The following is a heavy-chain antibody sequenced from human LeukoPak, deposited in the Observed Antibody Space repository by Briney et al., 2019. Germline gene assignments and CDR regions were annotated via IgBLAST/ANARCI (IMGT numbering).Heavy chain of an antibody. V-gene: IGHV5-10-1*01. CDR2: IAPSDSYT. CDR3: VRQPPGVYDTTQNWFDP. Sequence: GESLQISCKVSGYSFPSYWITWVRQVPGKGLEWMGRIAPSDSYTNYNPSFEGHVTMSVEKSITTVYLQWSSLKASDTAMYYCVRQPPGVYDTTQNWFDPWGQGTLVTVSS. D-gene: IGHD3-22*01. J-gene: IGHJ5*02. CDR1: GYSFPSYW.